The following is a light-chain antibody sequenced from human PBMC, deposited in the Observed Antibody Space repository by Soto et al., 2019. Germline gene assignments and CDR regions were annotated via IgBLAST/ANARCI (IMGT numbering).Light chain of an antibody. CDR3: SSYTSSSTLYV. Sequence: SVLTQPASVSGSPGQSITISCTGTSSDVGGYNYVSWYQQHPGKAPKLMIYDVSNRPSGVSNRFSGSKSGNTASLTISGLQAEDEADYYCSSYTSSSTLYVFGTGTKVPV. CDR2: DVS. V-gene: IGLV2-14*01. CDR1: SSDVGGYNY. J-gene: IGLJ1*01.